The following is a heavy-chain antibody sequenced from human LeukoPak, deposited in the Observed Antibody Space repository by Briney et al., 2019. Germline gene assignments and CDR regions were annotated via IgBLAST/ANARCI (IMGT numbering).Heavy chain of an antibody. CDR2: VSSSGNII. Sequence: GGSLRLSCEASGFIFSDYYMNWIRQAPGKGREWVSSVSSSGNIIQYADSVKGRFTISRDNAKNALCLQMNSLRVDDTAVYFCARSGNYGDFDHWGQGTLVTVSS. CDR3: ARSGNYGDFDH. D-gene: IGHD4-17*01. J-gene: IGHJ4*02. V-gene: IGHV3-11*01. CDR1: GFIFSDYY.